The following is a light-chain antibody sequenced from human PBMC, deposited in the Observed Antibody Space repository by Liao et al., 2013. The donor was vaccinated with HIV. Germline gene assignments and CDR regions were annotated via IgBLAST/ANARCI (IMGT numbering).Light chain of an antibody. J-gene: IGLJ2*01. Sequence: SYELTQSPSVSVSPGQTASISCSGDKLGDKRASWYQQKPGQSPVLVIYQHTKRPSGIPERFSGSNSRNTATLTIRGTQVMDEADYYCQAWDKTIDHPVFGGGTKLTVL. V-gene: IGLV3-1*01. CDR1: KLGDKR. CDR3: QAWDKTIDHPV. CDR2: QHT.